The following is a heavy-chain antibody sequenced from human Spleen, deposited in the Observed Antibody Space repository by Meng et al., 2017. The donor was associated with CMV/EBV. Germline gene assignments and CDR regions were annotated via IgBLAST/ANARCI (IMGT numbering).Heavy chain of an antibody. Sequence: GESLKISCAASGFIVSSDNMNWVRQSPGKGLEWVSSISSSGTYIYYPDSVKGRFTISRDNAKNSLYLQMNSLRAEDTAVYYCARDFGRASGIAVAGSYYGMDVWGQGTTVTVSS. CDR1: GFIVSSDN. V-gene: IGHV3-21*01. CDR3: ARDFGRASGIAVAGSYYGMDV. J-gene: IGHJ6*02. D-gene: IGHD6-19*01. CDR2: ISSSGTYI.